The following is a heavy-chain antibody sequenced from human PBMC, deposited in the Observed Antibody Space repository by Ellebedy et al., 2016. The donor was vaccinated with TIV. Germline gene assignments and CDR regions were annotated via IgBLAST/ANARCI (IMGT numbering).Heavy chain of an antibody. Sequence: GGSLRLSXAASGFPFAIAWMSWVRQAPGKGLEWVGRIKSNTDGGATDYAAPVKGRFTISRDDSKNVLYLQMNSLKTEDSALYYCAADPLVLAAAIKYNWFNPWGQGTLVTVSS. CDR1: GFPFAIAW. V-gene: IGHV3-15*01. CDR2: IKSNTDGGAT. D-gene: IGHD2-2*01. J-gene: IGHJ5*02. CDR3: AADPLVLAAAIKYNWFNP.